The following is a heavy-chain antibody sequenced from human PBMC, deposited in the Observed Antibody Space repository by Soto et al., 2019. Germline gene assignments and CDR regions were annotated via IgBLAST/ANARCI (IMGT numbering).Heavy chain of an antibody. D-gene: IGHD3-10*01. J-gene: IGHJ6*01. CDR3: AMSLRYGATLKNGMDV. Sequence: QVQLVQSGAEMRKPGASVKVSCKASGYTFTVYSVHWVRQAPGQGLEWMWWISPNNGGTNYAPKFQGRVTMTRDTSVSTAYVEVSVLKSDDTAVYYCAMSLRYGATLKNGMDVWVQGTTVTVAS. CDR1: GYTFTVYS. V-gene: IGHV1-2*02. CDR2: ISPNNGGT.